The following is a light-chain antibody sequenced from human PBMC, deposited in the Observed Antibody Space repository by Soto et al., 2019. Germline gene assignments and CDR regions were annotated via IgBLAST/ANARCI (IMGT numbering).Light chain of an antibody. CDR1: SGYSTYA. Sequence: QLVLTQSPSASASLGASVKLTCTLSSGYSTYAIAWHQQQSEKGPRFLMKINYDGTHSKGDGFFDRFSGSSSGAERHLTISSLQSDDEADYYCQSLGTGIQVFGGVTKLTVL. J-gene: IGLJ3*02. CDR2: INYDGTH. V-gene: IGLV4-69*01. CDR3: QSLGTGIQV.